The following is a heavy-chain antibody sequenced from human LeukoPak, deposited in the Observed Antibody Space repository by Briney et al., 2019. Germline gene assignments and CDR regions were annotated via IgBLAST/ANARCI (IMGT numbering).Heavy chain of an antibody. D-gene: IGHD6-19*01. CDR3: AGGIAVAGLL. Sequence: SETLSLTWAVYGGSFSGHYWNWIRQPPGKGLEWIGEINHSGSTNYNPSLKSRVTISIDTSKNQFSLKLSSVTAADTAVYYCAGGIAVAGLLWGQGTLVTVSS. V-gene: IGHV4-34*01. CDR2: INHSGST. J-gene: IGHJ4*02. CDR1: GGSFSGHY.